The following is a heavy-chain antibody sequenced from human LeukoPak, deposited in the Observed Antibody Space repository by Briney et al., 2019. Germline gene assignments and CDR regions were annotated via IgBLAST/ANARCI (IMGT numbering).Heavy chain of an antibody. J-gene: IGHJ4*02. V-gene: IGHV2-5*01. CDR2: IYWNDDE. CDR3: VRDCGGDCPFFFDY. CDR1: GFSLSTSGVG. Sequence: SGPTLVNPTQTLTLTCTFSGFSLSTSGVGVGWIRQPPVKALEWLALIYWNDDERYSPSLKSRLTITKDTSKNQVVLTMTNMDPDDTATYYCVRDCGGDCPFFFDYWGQGTLVTVSS. D-gene: IGHD2-21*02.